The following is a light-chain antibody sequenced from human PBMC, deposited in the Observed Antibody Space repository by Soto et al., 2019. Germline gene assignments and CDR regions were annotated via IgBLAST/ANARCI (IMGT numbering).Light chain of an antibody. CDR3: QQYGSTPFT. CDR2: GAS. V-gene: IGKV3-20*01. J-gene: IGKJ3*01. CDR1: QSVRSSY. Sequence: ETVLTQSPGTLSLSPGERATLACRASQSVRSSYLAWFQQKPGQAPRLLIYGASTRATGIPDRFSGSGSGTDFTLTSSRLEPEDFAVYYCQQYGSTPFTFGPGTKVAIK.